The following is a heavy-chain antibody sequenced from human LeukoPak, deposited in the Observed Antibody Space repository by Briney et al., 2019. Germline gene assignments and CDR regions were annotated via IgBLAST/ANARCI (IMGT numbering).Heavy chain of an antibody. V-gene: IGHV7-4-1*02. CDR1: GYTFSSYG. Sequence: ASVKVSCKASGYTFSSYGMNWVRQAPGQGLEWMGWINTNTGNPTYAQGFTGRFVFSLDTSVSTAYLQISGLKAEDTAVYYCTRVTHSYNSGRNPGYWGQGTLVTVSS. D-gene: IGHD3-10*01. CDR2: INTNTGNP. CDR3: TRVTHSYNSGRNPGY. J-gene: IGHJ4*02.